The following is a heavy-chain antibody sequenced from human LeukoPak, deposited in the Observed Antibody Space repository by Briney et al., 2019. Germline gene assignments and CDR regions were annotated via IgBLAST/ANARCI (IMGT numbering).Heavy chain of an antibody. CDR3: AKEVDY. J-gene: IGHJ4*02. V-gene: IGHV3-74*01. CDR2: LNSDGSTT. Sequence: GGSLRLSCAASGFTFSRYWMHWVRQGPGKGLVWVSRLNSDGSTTDYADSVKGRFTISRDNAENTLYLQMNSLRAEDTAVYYCAKEVDYWGQGTLVTVSS. CDR1: GFTFSRYW.